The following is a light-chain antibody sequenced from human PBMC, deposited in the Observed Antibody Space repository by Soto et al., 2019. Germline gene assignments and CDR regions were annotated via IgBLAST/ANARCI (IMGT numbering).Light chain of an antibody. V-gene: IGKV1-39*01. CDR2: AAS. CDR1: QSISNS. J-gene: IGKJ5*01. CDR3: QQSYSTPRD. Sequence: DIQMTQSPSSLSASVVDRVTITCLASQSISNSLNWYQQKPGRAPKLLIYAASSLQSGVPSSFSGSGSGTDFILTISSLQPEDFATDYCQQSYSTPRDFGQGTRLEI.